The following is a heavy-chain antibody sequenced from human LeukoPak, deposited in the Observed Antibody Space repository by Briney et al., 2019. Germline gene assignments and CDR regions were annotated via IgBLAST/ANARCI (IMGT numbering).Heavy chain of an antibody. D-gene: IGHD3-22*01. CDR1: GFTFSNYD. V-gene: IGHV3-13*04. Sequence: GGSLRLSCVASGFTFSNYDMHWVRQPTGEGLEWVSAIGTAGDTHYPGSVKGRFTISRENAKNALYLQMNSLRAGDTAAYYCARGASGSGYSGIDYWGQGILVTVSS. J-gene: IGHJ4*02. CDR3: ARGASGSGYSGIDY. CDR2: IGTAGDT.